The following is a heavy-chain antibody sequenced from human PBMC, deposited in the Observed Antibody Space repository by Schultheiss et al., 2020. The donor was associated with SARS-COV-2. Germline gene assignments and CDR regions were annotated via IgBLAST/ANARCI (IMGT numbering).Heavy chain of an antibody. CDR3: ARMEGSSLFRDDGMDV. J-gene: IGHJ6*02. Sequence: ASVKVSCKASGYTFTSYAMNWVRQAPGQGLEWMGWISAYNGNTNYAQKLHGRVTMTTDTSTSTAYMELRSLRTDDTAVYYCARMEGSSLFRDDGMDVWGQGSTVNV. V-gene: IGHV1-18*01. D-gene: IGHD2-15*01. CDR2: ISAYNGNT. CDR1: GYTFTSYA.